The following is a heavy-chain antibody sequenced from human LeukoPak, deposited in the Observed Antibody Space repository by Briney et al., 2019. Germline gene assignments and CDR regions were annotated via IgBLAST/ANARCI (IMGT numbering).Heavy chain of an antibody. CDR1: GYTFTGYY. Sequence: ASVKVSCKASGYTFTGYYMHWVRQAPGQGLEWMGWINPNSGGTNYAQKFQGRVTMTRDTSISTAYMELSRLRSDDTAVYYCARWGPYCSSTSCYYNWFDPWGQGTLVTVSS. CDR3: ARWGPYCSSTSCYYNWFDP. CDR2: INPNSGGT. V-gene: IGHV1-2*02. J-gene: IGHJ5*02. D-gene: IGHD2-2*01.